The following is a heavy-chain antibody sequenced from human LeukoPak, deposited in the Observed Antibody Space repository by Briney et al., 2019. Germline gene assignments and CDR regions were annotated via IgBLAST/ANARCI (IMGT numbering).Heavy chain of an antibody. J-gene: IGHJ6*02. Sequence: GGSLRLSCAASGFIFRTYWMTWVRQTPGEGLEWVAYINRDGSVEHYADSVNGRFTVSRDNAKNSLYLQMNSLRAEDTAVYYCAREGILSGCSGGSCYYDVYYGMDVWGQGTTVTVSS. CDR3: AREGILSGCSGGSCYYDVYYGMDV. CDR2: INRDGSVE. CDR1: GFIFRTYW. V-gene: IGHV3-7*01. D-gene: IGHD2-15*01.